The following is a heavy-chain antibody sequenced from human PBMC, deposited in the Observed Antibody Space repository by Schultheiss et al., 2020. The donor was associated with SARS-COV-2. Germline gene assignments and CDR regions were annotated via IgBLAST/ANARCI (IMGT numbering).Heavy chain of an antibody. CDR1: GGSISSGSYY. CDR2: IYTSGST. CDR3: ARHVGYCSSTSCYKHYYGMDV. D-gene: IGHD2-2*02. V-gene: IGHV4-61*02. J-gene: IGHJ6*02. Sequence: SETLSLTCTVSGGSISSGSYYWSWIRQPAGNGLEWIGRIYTSGSTNYNPSLKSRVTISVDTSKNQFSLKLSSVTAADTAVYYCARHVGYCSSTSCYKHYYGMDVWGQGTTVTVSS.